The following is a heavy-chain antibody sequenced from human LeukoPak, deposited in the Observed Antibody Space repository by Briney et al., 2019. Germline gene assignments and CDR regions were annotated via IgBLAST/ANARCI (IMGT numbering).Heavy chain of an antibody. CDR1: GGSISSGDYY. V-gene: IGHV4-30-4*01. D-gene: IGHD3-16*01. CDR3: ARDLWGSGLYYYYYGMDV. Sequence: SETLSLTYTVSGGSISSGDYYWSWIRQPPGKGLEWIGYIYYSGCTYYNPSLKSRVTISVDTSKNQFSLKLSSVTAADTAVYYCARDLWGSGLYYYYYGMDVWGQGTTVTVSS. J-gene: IGHJ6*02. CDR2: IYYSGCT.